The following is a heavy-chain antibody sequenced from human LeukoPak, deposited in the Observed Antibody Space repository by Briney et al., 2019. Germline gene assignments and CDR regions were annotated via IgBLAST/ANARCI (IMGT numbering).Heavy chain of an antibody. D-gene: IGHD3-22*01. CDR2: IYYSGST. V-gene: IGHV4-59*04. Sequence: SETLSLTCTVSGGSISSYYWSWIRQPPGKGLEWIGSIYYSGSTYYNPSLKSRVTISVDTSKNQFSLKLSSVTAADTAVYYCAGIVVVWGFDYWGQGTLVTVSS. CDR3: AGIVVVWGFDY. J-gene: IGHJ4*02. CDR1: GGSISSYY.